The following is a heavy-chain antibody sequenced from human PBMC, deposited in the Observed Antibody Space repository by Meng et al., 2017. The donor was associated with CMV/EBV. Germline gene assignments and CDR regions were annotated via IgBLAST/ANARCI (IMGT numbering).Heavy chain of an antibody. CDR2: ISAYNGYT. D-gene: IGHD3-3*01. CDR3: ARKRHYDFWSGYLVDY. Sequence: SGYPFTSDGSSWVRQAPGQGLEWMGWISAYNGYTNYVEKLQGRVTMTTDTSTSTAYMELRSLRSDDTAVYYCARKRHYDFWSGYLVDYWGQGTLVTVSS. J-gene: IGHJ4*02. V-gene: IGHV1-18*01. CDR1: GYPFTSDG.